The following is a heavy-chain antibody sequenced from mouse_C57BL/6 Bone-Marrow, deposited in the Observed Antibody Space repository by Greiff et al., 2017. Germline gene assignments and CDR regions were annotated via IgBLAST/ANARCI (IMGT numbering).Heavy chain of an antibody. Sequence: VQVVESGPGLVQPSQSLSITCTVSGFSLTSYGVHWVRQSPGKGLEWLGVIWSGGSTDYNAAFISRLSISKDNSKSQVFFKMNSLQADDTAIYYCAYYGSSDVYAMDYWGQGTSVTVSS. D-gene: IGHD1-1*01. CDR1: GFSLTSYG. CDR2: IWSGGST. J-gene: IGHJ4*01. CDR3: AYYGSSDVYAMDY. V-gene: IGHV2-2*01.